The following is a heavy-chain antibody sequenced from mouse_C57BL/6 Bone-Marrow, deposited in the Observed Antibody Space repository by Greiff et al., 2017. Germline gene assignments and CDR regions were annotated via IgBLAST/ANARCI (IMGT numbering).Heavy chain of an antibody. V-gene: IGHV14-4*01. J-gene: IGHJ3*01. CDR2: IDPENGDT. D-gene: IGHD2-3*01. CDR1: GFNIKDDY. Sequence: EVQLQQSGAELVRPGASVKLSCTASGFNIKDDYMHWVKQRPEQGLEWIGWIDPENGDTDYAPKFQGKATLTADTSSSTAYLQLSSLTSEDAAVYYCSAWGMGTGGGQGTLVTVSA. CDR3: SAWGMGTG.